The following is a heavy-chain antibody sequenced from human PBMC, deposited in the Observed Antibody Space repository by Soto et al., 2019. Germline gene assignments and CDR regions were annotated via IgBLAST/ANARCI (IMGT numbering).Heavy chain of an antibody. Sequence: GGSLRLSCAASGFTFSSYAMSWVRQAPGKGLEWVSAISGSGGSTYYADSVKGRFTISRDNSKNTLYLQMNSLSAEDTAEYYCANSLASVGGWETLDYWGQGTLVTVSS. CDR3: ANSLASVGGWETLDY. D-gene: IGHD6-19*01. CDR2: ISGSGGST. V-gene: IGHV3-23*01. CDR1: GFTFSSYA. J-gene: IGHJ4*02.